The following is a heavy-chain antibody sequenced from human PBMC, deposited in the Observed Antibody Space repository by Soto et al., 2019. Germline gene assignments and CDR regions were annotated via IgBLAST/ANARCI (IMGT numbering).Heavy chain of an antibody. CDR2: ISYDGSNK. J-gene: IGHJ4*02. CDR3: AKDTSRSPVEMATIIDY. CDR1: GFTFIGYG. Sequence: GGSLRLSCAASGFTFIGYGMHWVRQAPGKGLEWVAVISYDGSNKYYADSVKGRFTISRDNSKNTLYLQMNSLRADDTAVYYCAKDTSRSPVEMATIIDYWGQGTLVTVSS. D-gene: IGHD5-12*01. V-gene: IGHV3-30*18.